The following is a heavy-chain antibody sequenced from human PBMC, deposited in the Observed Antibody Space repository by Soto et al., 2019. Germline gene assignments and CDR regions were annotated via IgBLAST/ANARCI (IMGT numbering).Heavy chain of an antibody. V-gene: IGHV3-30-3*01. J-gene: IGHJ6*02. D-gene: IGHD6-19*01. CDR2: IAYDGSNQ. CDR3: ARDRSSTYYYYGMHX. Sequence: GGSLRLSCEASGFSFNRHGIHWVRQAPGKGLEWLSVIAYDGSNQDYADSVKGRFSISRDNSKNTVYLQMNSLIAEDTAVYYCARDRSSTYYYYGMHXWGQGTTVTVS. CDR1: GFSFNRHG.